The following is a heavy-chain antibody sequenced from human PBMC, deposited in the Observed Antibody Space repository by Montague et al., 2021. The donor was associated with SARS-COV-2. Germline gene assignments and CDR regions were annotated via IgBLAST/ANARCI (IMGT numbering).Heavy chain of an antibody. CDR3: SRGSYRYSQNYYYAMDV. J-gene: IGHJ6*02. CDR1: GGSSSSGGLR. D-gene: IGHD4-11*01. V-gene: IGHV4-31*03. CDR2: SFYNGGT. Sequence: TLSLTCIVAGGSSSSGGLRWTWVRHLQGKSLKGIGYSFYNGGTDYNPSLKSRVNIAVDTSKNQFSLKLSSVTAADTAVYYCSRGSYRYSQNYYYAMDVWGQGTTVIVSS.